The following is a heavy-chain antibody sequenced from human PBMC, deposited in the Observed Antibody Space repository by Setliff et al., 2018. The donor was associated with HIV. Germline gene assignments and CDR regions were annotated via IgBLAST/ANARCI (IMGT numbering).Heavy chain of an antibody. Sequence: GESLKISCKSSGYSFASFLIGWVRQMPGKGLEWMGIIYPGDSDTTYSPSFQGQVTISADKSISPAYLQWSSLKASDTAIYDCARLTGGWGLSTGDYWGQGTLVTVSS. V-gene: IGHV5-51*01. CDR2: IYPGDSDT. D-gene: IGHD2-21*02. CDR3: ARLTGGWGLSTGDY. CDR1: GYSFASFL. J-gene: IGHJ4*02.